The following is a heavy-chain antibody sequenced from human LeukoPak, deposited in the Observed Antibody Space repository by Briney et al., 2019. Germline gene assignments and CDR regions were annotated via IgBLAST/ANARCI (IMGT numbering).Heavy chain of an antibody. CDR2: ISSSSSTI. CDR3: ARDHRAIAVAGTGIYYYYGMDV. Sequence: GGSLRLSCAASGFTFSSYGMHWVRQAPGKGLEWVSYISSSSSTIYYADSVKGRLTISRDNAKNSLYLQMNSLRAEDTAVYYCARDHRAIAVAGTGIYYYYGMDVWGQGTTVTVSS. D-gene: IGHD6-19*01. CDR1: GFTFSSYG. V-gene: IGHV3-48*01. J-gene: IGHJ6*02.